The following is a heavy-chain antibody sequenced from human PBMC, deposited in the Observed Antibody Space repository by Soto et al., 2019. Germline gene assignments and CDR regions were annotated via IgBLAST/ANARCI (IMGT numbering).Heavy chain of an antibody. Sequence: GPSVKVSCKVSGYTLTELSMHWVRQAPGKGLEWMGGFDPEDGETIYAQKFQGRVTMTEDTSTDTAYMELSSLRSEDTAVYYCATLSSQGYSFDYWGQGTLVTVSS. CDR1: GYTLTELS. V-gene: IGHV1-24*01. J-gene: IGHJ4*02. D-gene: IGHD6-13*01. CDR3: ATLSSQGYSFDY. CDR2: FDPEDGET.